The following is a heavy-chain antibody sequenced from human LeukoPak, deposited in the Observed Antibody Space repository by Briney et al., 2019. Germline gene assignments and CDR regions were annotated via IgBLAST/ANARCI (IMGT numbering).Heavy chain of an antibody. CDR3: ARSHMTGFDY. Sequence: GGSLRLSCAASGFTFSSYSMNWVRQAPGKGLEWVANIKQDGSEKYYVDSVKGRFTISRDNAKNSLYLQMNSLRAEDTAVYCCARSHMTGFDYWGQGTLVTVSS. CDR1: GFTFSSYS. J-gene: IGHJ4*02. CDR2: IKQDGSEK. D-gene: IGHD3-9*01. V-gene: IGHV3-7*01.